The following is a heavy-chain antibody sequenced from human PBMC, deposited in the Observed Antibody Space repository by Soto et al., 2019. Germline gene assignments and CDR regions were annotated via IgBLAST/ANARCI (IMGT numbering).Heavy chain of an antibody. CDR2: INTYNGNT. Sequence: QVKLVQSGAEVKNPGASVKVSCKAPGYTFTRYGIGWARQAPGQGLEWMGWINTYNGNTKYAQNVQGRVTLTTDTSTSTAYMELRSLRSNDTAIYYCAMVDVYVTPSPQDVWGQGTTVIVSS. CDR3: AMVDVYVTPSPQDV. J-gene: IGHJ6*02. CDR1: GYTFTRYG. D-gene: IGHD3-16*01. V-gene: IGHV1-18*01.